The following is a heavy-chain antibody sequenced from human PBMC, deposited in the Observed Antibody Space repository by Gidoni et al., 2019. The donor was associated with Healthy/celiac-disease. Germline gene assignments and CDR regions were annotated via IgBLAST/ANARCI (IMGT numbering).Heavy chain of an antibody. J-gene: IGHJ5*02. V-gene: IGHV6-1*01. D-gene: IGHD6-19*01. CDR2: TYYRSKWYN. CDR1: GDSVSSNSAA. CDR3: ARDQKGHSSGWLQAYNWFDP. Sequence: QVQLQQSGPGLVKPSQTLSLTCAISGDSVSSNSAAWHWIRQSPSRGLEWLGRTYYRSKWYNDYAVSVKSRITINPDTSKNQFSLQLNSVTPEDTAVYYCARDQKGHSSGWLQAYNWFDPWGQGTLVTVSS.